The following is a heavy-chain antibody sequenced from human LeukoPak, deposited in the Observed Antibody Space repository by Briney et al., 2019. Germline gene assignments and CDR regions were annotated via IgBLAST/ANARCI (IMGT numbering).Heavy chain of an antibody. J-gene: IGHJ3*02. Sequence: SETLSLTCTVSGGSIRTHYWNWIRQPAGKGLEWIGRIYTSGSTNYSPSLKSRVTMSQDTSKNQFPLRLTSVTAADTAVYYCARDGVGATVEAFDIWGQGTMVTVSS. CDR2: IYTSGST. V-gene: IGHV4-4*07. CDR3: ARDGVGATVEAFDI. CDR1: GGSIRTHY. D-gene: IGHD1-26*01.